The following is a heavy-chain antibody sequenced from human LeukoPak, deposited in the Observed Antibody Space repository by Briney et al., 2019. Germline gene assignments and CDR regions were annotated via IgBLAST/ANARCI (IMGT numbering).Heavy chain of an antibody. CDR3: AKFVAAAGSIHDY. Sequence: GGSLRLSCAASEFTFSSYAMSWVRQAPGKGLEWVSAISGSGGSTYYADSVKGRFTISRDNSKNTLYLQMNSLRAEDTAVYYCAKFVAAAGSIHDYWGQGTLVTVSS. D-gene: IGHD6-13*01. CDR2: ISGSGGST. V-gene: IGHV3-23*01. CDR1: EFTFSSYA. J-gene: IGHJ4*02.